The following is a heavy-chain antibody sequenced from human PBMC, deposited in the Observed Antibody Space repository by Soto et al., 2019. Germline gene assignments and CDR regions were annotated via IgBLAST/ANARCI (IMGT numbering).Heavy chain of an antibody. CDR1: GFTFDDYA. J-gene: IGHJ6*03. V-gene: IGHV3-9*01. CDR3: AKGVQQQLRFYYYYYMDV. Sequence: DVQLVESGGGLVQPGRSLRLSCAASGFTFDDYAMHWVRQAPGKGLEWVSGISWNSGSIGYADSVKGRFTISRDNAKNSLYLQMNSLRAEDTALYYCAKGVQQQLRFYYYYYMDVWGKGTTVTVSS. CDR2: ISWNSGSI. D-gene: IGHD6-13*01.